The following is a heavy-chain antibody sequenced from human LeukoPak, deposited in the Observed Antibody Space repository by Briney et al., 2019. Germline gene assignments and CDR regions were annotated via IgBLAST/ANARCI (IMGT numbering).Heavy chain of an antibody. CDR2: INHRGST. J-gene: IGHJ4*02. CDR3: ARGRGAARFVTIEFDY. CDR1: GGSFSGYH. V-gene: IGHV4-34*01. Sequence: SETLSLTCAVYGGSFSGYHWSWIRQPPGKGLEWIGEINHRGSTNYNPSPKSRVTMSVDTSKNQFSLKLSSVTAADTAVYYCARGRGAARFVTIEFDYWGQGALVTVSS. D-gene: IGHD6-6*01.